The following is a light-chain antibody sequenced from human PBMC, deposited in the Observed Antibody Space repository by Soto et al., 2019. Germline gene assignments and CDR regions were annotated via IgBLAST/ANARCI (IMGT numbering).Light chain of an antibody. V-gene: IGLV1-40*01. CDR3: QSYDSSLSVYVV. CDR1: SSNIGAGYD. CDR2: GNS. Sequence: QSVLTQPPSVSGAPGQRVTISCTGSSSNIGAGYDVHWYQQLPGTAPKLLIYGNSNRPSGVPDRFSGSKSGTSASLAITGLQAEDEADYYCQSYDSSLSVYVVLGGGTKVTVL. J-gene: IGLJ2*01.